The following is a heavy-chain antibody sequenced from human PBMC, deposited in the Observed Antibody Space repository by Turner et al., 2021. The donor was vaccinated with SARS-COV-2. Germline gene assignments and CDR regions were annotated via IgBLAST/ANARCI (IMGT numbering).Heavy chain of an antibody. CDR2: IYYSGST. V-gene: IGHV4-39*01. CDR3: APSPITMVRGVITFGWFDP. Sequence: QLQLQESGPGLVKPSATLSLTCTVSGGSISSSSYYWGWIRQPPGKGLEWIGSIYYSGSTYYNPSLKSRVTISVDTSKTQFSLKLSSVTAADTAVYYCAPSPITMVRGVITFGWFDPWGQGTLVTVSS. CDR1: GGSISSSSYY. J-gene: IGHJ5*02. D-gene: IGHD3-10*01.